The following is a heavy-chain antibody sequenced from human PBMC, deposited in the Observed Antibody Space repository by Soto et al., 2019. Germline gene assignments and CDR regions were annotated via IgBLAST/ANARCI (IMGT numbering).Heavy chain of an antibody. V-gene: IGHV4-61*01. Sequence: QVQLQESGPRLVKPSETLSLTCTVSGDSVSSNSYYWSWIRQPPGKGLEFIGYIYYSGSTNYNHSLKSRVTISLDTSKNQCSRRLSSVTAADTAVYYCARAWKQPWGGMDVWGPGTTVTDSS. CDR2: IYYSGST. CDR3: ARAWKQPWGGMDV. D-gene: IGHD6-13*01. J-gene: IGHJ6*02. CDR1: GDSVSSNSYY.